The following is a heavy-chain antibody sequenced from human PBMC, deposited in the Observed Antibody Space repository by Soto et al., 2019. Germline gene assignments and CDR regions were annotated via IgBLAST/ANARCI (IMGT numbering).Heavy chain of an antibody. CDR3: ARGGHVVVVTAALDY. J-gene: IGHJ4*02. CDR2: VNPSGGHT. D-gene: IGHD2-21*02. CDR1: GDTFTDYY. Sequence: QVQLVQSGAEVKKPGASVKVSCKASGDTFTDYYIHWVRQAPGQGLEWMGTVNPSGGHTTYAQHFLGRMTMTRDTSTSTLYMELTSLTSDDTAVYYCARGGHVVVVTAALDYWGQGNLVTVSS. V-gene: IGHV1-46*01.